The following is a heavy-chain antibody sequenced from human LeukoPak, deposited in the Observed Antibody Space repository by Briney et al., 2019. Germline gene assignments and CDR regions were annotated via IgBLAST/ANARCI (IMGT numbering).Heavy chain of an antibody. D-gene: IGHD6-19*01. J-gene: IGHJ4*02. CDR2: ISAYNGNT. CDR1: GYTFTSYG. CDR3: ARDPGIAVAGTGIVDY. Sequence: VKVSCKASGYTFTSYGISWVRQAPGQGLEWMGWISAYNGNTNYAQKLQGRVTMTTDTSTSTAYMELRSLRSDDTAVYYCARDPGIAVAGTGIVDYWGQGTLVTVSS. V-gene: IGHV1-18*01.